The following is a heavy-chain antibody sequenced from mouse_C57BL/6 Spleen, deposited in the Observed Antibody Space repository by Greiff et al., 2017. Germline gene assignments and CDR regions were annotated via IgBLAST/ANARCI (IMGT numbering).Heavy chain of an antibody. CDR3: ARGGDGYYVGYFDY. V-gene: IGHV3-6*01. CDR2: ISYDGSN. Sequence: EVKLMESGPGLVKPSQSLSLTCSVTGYSITSGYYWNWIRQFPGNKLEWMGYISYDGSNNYNPSLKNRISITRDTSKNQFFLKLNSVTTEDTATXYCARGGDGYYVGYFDYWGQGTTLTVSS. D-gene: IGHD2-3*01. J-gene: IGHJ2*01. CDR1: GYSITSGYY.